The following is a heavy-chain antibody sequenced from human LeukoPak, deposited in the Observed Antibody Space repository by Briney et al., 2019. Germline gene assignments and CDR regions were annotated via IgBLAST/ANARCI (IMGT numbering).Heavy chain of an antibody. V-gene: IGHV3-23*03. CDR2: IYSGGST. CDR1: GFTFSSYA. J-gene: IGHJ4*02. Sequence: PGGSLRLSCAASGFTFSSYAMSWVRQAPGKGLEWVSVIYSGGSTYYADSVKGRFTISRDNSKNMLYLQMNSLRAEDTAVYYCAKRVTSSQKYFDYWGQGTLVTVSS. CDR3: AKRVTSSQKYFDY. D-gene: IGHD6-6*01.